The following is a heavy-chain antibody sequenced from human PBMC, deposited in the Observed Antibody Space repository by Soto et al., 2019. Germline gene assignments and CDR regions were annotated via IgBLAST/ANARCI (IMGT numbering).Heavy chain of an antibody. V-gene: IGHV3-21*01. CDR1: GFTFSSYS. D-gene: IGHD5-18*01. J-gene: IGHJ4*02. Sequence: RGSLRLSCAASGFTFSSYSMNWVRQAPGKGLEWVSSISSSSSYIYYADSVKGRFTISRDNAKNSLYLQMNSLRAEDTAVYYCARDPRGYSYGPNYFDYWGQGTLVTVSS. CDR2: ISSSSSYI. CDR3: ARDPRGYSYGPNYFDY.